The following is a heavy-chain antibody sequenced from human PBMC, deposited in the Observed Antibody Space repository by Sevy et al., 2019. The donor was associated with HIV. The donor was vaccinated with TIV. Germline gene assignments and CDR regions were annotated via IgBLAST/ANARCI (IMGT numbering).Heavy chain of an antibody. CDR1: GFTFSDYY. V-gene: IGHV3-11*01. D-gene: IGHD1-7*01. J-gene: IGHJ4*02. CDR3: ARLTYGDSEGITGSIFDY. Sequence: GGSLRLSCAASGFTFSDYYMSWIRQAPGKGLELLSYINSGDSTIYYSDSVRGRFTISRDNAKNSLFLQMNSLRAEDTAVYYCARLTYGDSEGITGSIFDYWGQGTLVTVSS. CDR2: INSGDSTI.